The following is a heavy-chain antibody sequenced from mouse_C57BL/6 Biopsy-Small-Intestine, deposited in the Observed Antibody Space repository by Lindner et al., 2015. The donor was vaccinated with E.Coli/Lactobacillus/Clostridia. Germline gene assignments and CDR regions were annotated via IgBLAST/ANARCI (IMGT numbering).Heavy chain of an antibody. D-gene: IGHD2-13*01. V-gene: IGHV1-53*01. J-gene: IGHJ3*01. Sequence: SVKVSCKASGYTFIAYFIHWVRQAPGQGLEWMGWINPNTGGTNYAQKFQGRVTMTRATSISTTYMEMSRLTSDDTAVYYCARANSPQGLDSWGQGTLVTVS. CDR3: ARANSPQGLDS. CDR2: INPNTGGT. CDR1: GYTFIAYF.